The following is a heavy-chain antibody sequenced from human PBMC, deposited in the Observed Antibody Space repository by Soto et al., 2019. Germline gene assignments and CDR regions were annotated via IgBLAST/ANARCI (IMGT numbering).Heavy chain of an antibody. V-gene: IGHV1-8*01. Sequence: GASVKVSCKASGYTFTSYDINWVRQATGQGLEWMGWMNPNSGNTGYAQKFQGRVTMTRDTSISTAYMDLSSLRSEDTAVYYCARSDPLYCLSTSCLYSFDFGGQGTLVTVSS. CDR1: GYTFTSYD. J-gene: IGHJ4*02. CDR2: MNPNSGNT. D-gene: IGHD2-2*01. CDR3: ARSDPLYCLSTSCLYSFDF.